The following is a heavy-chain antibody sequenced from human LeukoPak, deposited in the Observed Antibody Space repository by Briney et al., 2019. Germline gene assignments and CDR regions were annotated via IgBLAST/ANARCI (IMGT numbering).Heavy chain of an antibody. J-gene: IGHJ4*02. Sequence: SETLSLTCAVYGGSFSGYYWSWIRQPPGKGLEWIGEINHSGSTNYNPSLKSRVTISVDTSKNQFSLKLSSVTAADTAVYYCARGPAPTWVYGDYVYLDYWGQGTLVTVSS. D-gene: IGHD4-17*01. V-gene: IGHV4-34*01. CDR1: GGSFSGYY. CDR3: ARGPAPTWVYGDYVYLDY. CDR2: INHSGST.